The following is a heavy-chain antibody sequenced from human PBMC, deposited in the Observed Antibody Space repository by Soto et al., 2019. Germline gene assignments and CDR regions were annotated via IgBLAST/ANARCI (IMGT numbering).Heavy chain of an antibody. J-gene: IGHJ4*02. Sequence: SVKVSCKGSGGSFSRKTLCWVLQAPGQGLEWLGGITPHLGTTDLAQKFQGRVTISADESSTTAYMELGGLRPEDTAMYYCARTHFYEAGGVFDYFDAWGQGTLVTVSS. V-gene: IGHV1-69*13. CDR3: ARTHFYEAGGVFDYFDA. D-gene: IGHD3-22*01. CDR2: ITPHLGTT. CDR1: GGSFSRKT.